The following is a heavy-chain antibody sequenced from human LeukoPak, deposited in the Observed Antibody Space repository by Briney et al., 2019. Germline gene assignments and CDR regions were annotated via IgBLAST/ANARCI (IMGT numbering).Heavy chain of an antibody. D-gene: IGHD3-10*01. V-gene: IGHV3-48*01. J-gene: IGHJ6*03. CDR2: ISSSSSTI. CDR1: GFTFSSYS. CDR3: AKDYGRHYYGSGSYSPHYYYYYMDV. Sequence: GGSLRLSCAASGFTFSSYSMNWVRQAPGKGLEWVSDISSSSSTIYYADSVKGRFTISRDNAKNSLYLEMNSLRAEDTALYYCAKDYGRHYYGSGSYSPHYYYYYMDVWGKGTTVTISS.